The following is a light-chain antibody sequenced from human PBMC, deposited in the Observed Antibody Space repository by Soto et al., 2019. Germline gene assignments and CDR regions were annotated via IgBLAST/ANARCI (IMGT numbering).Light chain of an antibody. V-gene: IGKV1-39*01. Sequence: GDRVTITCRASQSISTYLNWYQQKPGRAPKLLIYAASSLQSGVPSRFSGDGSGTDFTLTISSLQPEDFATYYCQQTYSALRTFGQGTKVEIK. CDR3: QQTYSALRT. J-gene: IGKJ1*01. CDR1: QSISTY. CDR2: AAS.